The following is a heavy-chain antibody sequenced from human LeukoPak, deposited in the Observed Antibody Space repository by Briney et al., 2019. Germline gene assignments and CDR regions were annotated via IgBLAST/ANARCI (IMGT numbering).Heavy chain of an antibody. CDR3: ARRGPVATDY. V-gene: IGHV4-59*08. CDR2: ISYSGST. Sequence: SETLSLTCTVSGGSISSYYWSWIRQPPGKGLEWIGYISYSGSTNYNPSLKSRVTISVDTSKNQFSLKLSSVTAADTAIYYCARRGPVATDYWGQGALVTVSS. J-gene: IGHJ4*02. D-gene: IGHD5-12*01. CDR1: GGSISSYY.